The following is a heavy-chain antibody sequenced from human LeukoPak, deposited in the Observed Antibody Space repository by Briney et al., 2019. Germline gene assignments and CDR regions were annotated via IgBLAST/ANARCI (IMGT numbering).Heavy chain of an antibody. J-gene: IGHJ3*02. D-gene: IGHD6-13*01. CDR3: ARGAAAGGLHDI. CDR1: GYTFTGYY. Sequence: ASVKVSCKASGYTFTGYYMHWVRQAPGQGPEWMGWINPNSGGTNYAQKFQGRVTMARDTSISTAYMELSRLRSDDTAVYYCARGAAAGGLHDIWGQGTMVTVSS. CDR2: INPNSGGT. V-gene: IGHV1-2*02.